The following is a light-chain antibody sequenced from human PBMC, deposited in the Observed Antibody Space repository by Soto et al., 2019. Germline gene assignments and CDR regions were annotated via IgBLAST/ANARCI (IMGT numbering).Light chain of an antibody. CDR2: NYV. CDR3: QSYDSHLSGSL. CDR1: SSNIGAGYG. Sequence: QAVLTQPPSVSGAPGQRVTISCAGTSSNIGAGYGVPWYQQLPGRAPKLLIHNYVNRPSGVPDRFSGSKSGTSASLAITGLQGDDEGDYYCQSYDSHLSGSLFGGGTKLTVL. V-gene: IGLV1-40*01. J-gene: IGLJ2*01.